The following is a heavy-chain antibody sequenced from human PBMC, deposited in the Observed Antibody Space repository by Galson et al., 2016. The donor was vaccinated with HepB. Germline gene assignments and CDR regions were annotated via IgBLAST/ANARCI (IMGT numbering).Heavy chain of an antibody. D-gene: IGHD3-9*01. V-gene: IGHV4/OR15-8*01. Sequence: SETLSLTCDVSGDSISSSASWWSWVRQPPGMALEWIGEIYHSGGVNYNPSLRDRVTISVDKSKSQFSLKLKSLTAADTAVYYCARVSHGYFGWFQGGGGMDAWGQGTTVTVSS. CDR1: GDSISSSASW. J-gene: IGHJ6*02. CDR3: ARVSHGYFGWFQGGGGMDA. CDR2: IYHSGGV.